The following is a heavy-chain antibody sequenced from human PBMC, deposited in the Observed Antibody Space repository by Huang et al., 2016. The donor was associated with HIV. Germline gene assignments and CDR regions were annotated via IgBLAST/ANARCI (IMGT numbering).Heavy chain of an antibody. CDR2: IYYSGST. J-gene: IGHJ4*02. D-gene: IGHD6-19*01. CDR1: GGSVSSGSYY. CDR3: AREMAARPGFDY. Sequence: QVQLQESGPGLVKPSETLSLTCTVSGGSVSSGSYYWSWIRQPPGKGLEWIGYIYYSGSTNYNPPLKSRVTISVDTSKNQFALKLSSGTAADTAVYYCAREMAARPGFDYWGQGTLVTVSS. V-gene: IGHV4-61*01.